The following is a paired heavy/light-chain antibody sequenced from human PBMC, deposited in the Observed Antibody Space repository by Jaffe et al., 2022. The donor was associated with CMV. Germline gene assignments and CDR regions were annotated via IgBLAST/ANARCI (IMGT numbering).Light chain of an antibody. CDR2: DVS. CDR1: SRDVGGYNY. CDR3: TSYTTSSIWV. Sequence: QSALTQPASVSGFFGQSITISCTGTSRDVGGYNYVSWYQQHPGKAPKLMIYDVSNRPSGVSNRFSGSKSGNTASLTISGLQAEDEADYYCTSYTTSSIWVFGGGTKVTVL. J-gene: IGLJ3*02. V-gene: IGLV2-14*03.
Heavy chain of an antibody. D-gene: IGHD1-1*01. CDR1: GYSFSNYW. J-gene: IGHJ2*01. CDR2: IDPHDSLA. CDR3: ARSWNRDTWYWYFDL. V-gene: IGHV5-10-1*03. Sequence: EVQLVQSGAEVKKPGESLRISCEASGYSFSNYWISWVRQMPGKGLEWMGRIDPHDSLANYSPSFRGQVTISVDKSSTTAFLQWSSLKASDSAMYYCARSWNRDTWYWYFDLWGRGTLVTVSS.